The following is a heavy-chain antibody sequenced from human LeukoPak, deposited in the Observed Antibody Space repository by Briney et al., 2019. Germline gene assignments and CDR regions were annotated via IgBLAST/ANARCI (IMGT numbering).Heavy chain of an antibody. D-gene: IGHD5-12*01. J-gene: IGHJ6*03. Sequence: SETLSLTCTVSCYSISSGYYWGWIRPPPGKGLEWIGSIYHSGSTYYNPSLKSRVTISVDTSKNQFSLKLSSVTAADTAVYYCARVAGGYDSYYYYYYYMDVWGKGTTVTVSS. V-gene: IGHV4-38-2*02. CDR1: CYSISSGYY. CDR2: IYHSGST. CDR3: ARVAGGYDSYYYYYYYMDV.